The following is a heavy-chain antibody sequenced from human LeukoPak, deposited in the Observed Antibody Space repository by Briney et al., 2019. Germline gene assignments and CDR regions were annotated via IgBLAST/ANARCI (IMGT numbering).Heavy chain of an antibody. D-gene: IGHD1/OR15-1a*01. V-gene: IGHV3-48*01. J-gene: IGHJ4*02. CDR3: ASGYSNTFDY. CDR1: GFTFSSYS. Sequence: TGGSLRLSCAASGFTFSSYSMMWVRQAPGKGLEWVSYISSSSTTIHYADSVKGRFTISRDNAKNSLYLQMNSLRAEDTAVYYCASGYSNTFDYWGQGTLVTVSS. CDR2: ISSSSTTI.